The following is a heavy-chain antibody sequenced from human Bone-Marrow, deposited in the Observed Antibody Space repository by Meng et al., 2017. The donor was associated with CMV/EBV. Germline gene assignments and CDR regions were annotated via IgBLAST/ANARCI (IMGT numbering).Heavy chain of an antibody. J-gene: IGHJ6*02. D-gene: IGHD6-6*01. V-gene: IGHV3-11*01. CDR1: GFTFSDYY. CDR2: ISSSGSTI. CDR3: ARDRIAARGYYYYYGMDV. Sequence: GGSLRLSCAASGFTFSDYYMSWIRQAPGKGLEWVSYISSSGSTIHYADSVKGRFTISRDNAKNSLYLQMNSLRAEDTAVYYCARDRIAARGYYYYYGMDVWGQGNTVPVSS.